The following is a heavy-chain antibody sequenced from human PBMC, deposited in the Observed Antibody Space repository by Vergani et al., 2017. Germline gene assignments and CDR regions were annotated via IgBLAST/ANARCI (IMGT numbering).Heavy chain of an antibody. CDR2: VDPEDGET. CDR3: ATDRRVVRGRKDWFDP. CDR1: GYTFTDHY. J-gene: IGHJ5*02. V-gene: IGHV1-69-2*01. Sequence: EVQLVQSGAEVKKPGATMKISCKVSGYTFTDHYMHWVKQAPGKGLEWMGLVDPEDGETIYAEKFKGRVTIAADTSTDTAHLELSSLRSEDTAVYYCATDRRVVRGRKDWFDPWGQGTLVTVSS. D-gene: IGHD3-10*01.